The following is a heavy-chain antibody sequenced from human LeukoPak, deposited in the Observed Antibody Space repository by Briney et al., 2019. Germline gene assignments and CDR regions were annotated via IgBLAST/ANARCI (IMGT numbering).Heavy chain of an antibody. J-gene: IGHJ4*02. CDR2: INHSGST. CDR3: ARHAFRPYYYGSGSYYSLFDY. D-gene: IGHD3-10*01. V-gene: IGHV4-34*01. CDR1: GGSFGGYY. Sequence: KASETLSLTCAVYGGSFGGYYWSWIRQPPGKGLEWIGEINHSGSTNYNPSLKSRVTISVDTSKNQFSLKLSSVTAADTAVYYCARHAFRPYYYGSGSYYSLFDYWGQGTLVTVSS.